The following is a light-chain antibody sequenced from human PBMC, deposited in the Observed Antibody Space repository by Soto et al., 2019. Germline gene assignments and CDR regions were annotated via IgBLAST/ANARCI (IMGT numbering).Light chain of an antibody. V-gene: IGKV3-11*01. CDR3: QQRSNWPLLT. CDR2: DAS. Sequence: EIVLTQSPAPLSLSPGERATLSCRASQSVSSYLAWYQQKPGQAPRLLIYDASNRATGIPARFSGSGSGTDFTLTISSLEREDFAVYYCQQRSNWPLLTFGGGTKVEIK. CDR1: QSVSSY. J-gene: IGKJ4*01.